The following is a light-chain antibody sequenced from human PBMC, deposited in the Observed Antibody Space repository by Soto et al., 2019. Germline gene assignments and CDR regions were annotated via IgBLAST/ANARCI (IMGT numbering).Light chain of an antibody. V-gene: IGLV3-27*01. CDR2: EDT. CDR3: DSATDNNQAV. J-gene: IGLJ2*01. Sequence: SYELTQPSSVSVSPGQTAAITCSGDILAKRYVRWFQQRPGQTPVLVIFEDTERPSGIPERFSGFNSGTTATLTIRGAQVDDEADYYCDSATDNNQAVFGGGTKLTVL. CDR1: ILAKRY.